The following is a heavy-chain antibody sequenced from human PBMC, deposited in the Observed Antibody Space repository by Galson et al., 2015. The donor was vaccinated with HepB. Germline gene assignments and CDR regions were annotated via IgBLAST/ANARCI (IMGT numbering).Heavy chain of an antibody. J-gene: IGHJ4*02. V-gene: IGHV1-69*10. CDR3: ARDRGRTDYYDSSGYPFDY. D-gene: IGHD3-22*01. CDR1: RDTFSSYT. CDR2: IIPIRGIA. Sequence: SVKVSCKASRDTFSSYTLHWVRQAPGQGLEWMGRIIPIRGIANYAQKFQGRVTITADRSTNTAYMELSSLRSEDTAVYYCARDRGRTDYYDSSGYPFDYWGQGTVVTVSS.